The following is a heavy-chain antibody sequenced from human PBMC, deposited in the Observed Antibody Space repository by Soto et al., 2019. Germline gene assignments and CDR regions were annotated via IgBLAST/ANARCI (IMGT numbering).Heavy chain of an antibody. D-gene: IGHD6-19*01. V-gene: IGHV1-58*01. Sequence: SVKVSCKASGFTFTSSAVQWVRHARGQRLEWIGWIVVGSGNTNYAQKFQERVTITRDMSTSTAYMELSSLRSEDTAVYYCAADNGYSSGWYQYYGMDVWGQGTTVTVSS. CDR2: IVVGSGNT. CDR3: AADNGYSSGWYQYYGMDV. J-gene: IGHJ6*02. CDR1: GFTFTSSA.